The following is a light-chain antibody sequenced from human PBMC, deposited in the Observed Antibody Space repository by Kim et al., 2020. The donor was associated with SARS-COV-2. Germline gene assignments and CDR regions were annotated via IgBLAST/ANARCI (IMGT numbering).Light chain of an antibody. J-gene: IGLJ2*01. CDR3: NSRDSSTNQLV. CDR2: GKN. V-gene: IGLV3-19*01. Sequence: SSELTQDPTVSVALGQTVRITCQGDSLRSYYASWYQQKPGQAPVVVIYGKNNRPSGIPDRFSGSNSGNTASLTITGAQAEDEADYYCNSRDSSTNQLVFG. CDR1: SLRSYY.